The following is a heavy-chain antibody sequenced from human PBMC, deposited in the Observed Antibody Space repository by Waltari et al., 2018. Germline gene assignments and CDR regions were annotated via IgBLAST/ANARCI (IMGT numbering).Heavy chain of an antibody. CDR3: ARSRPTAGDLDY. D-gene: IGHD4-17*01. V-gene: IGHV1-46*01. Sequence: QVQLVQSGAEVKKPGASVKVSCKASEYTFTRYYMHWVRQAPGQGLEWMGALNPSDGSTNYAKRFQGRVTMTRDMSTSTVYMELSSLRSEDTAVYFCARSRPTAGDLDYWGQGTLVTVSS. CDR1: EYTFTRYY. CDR2: LNPSDGST. J-gene: IGHJ4*02.